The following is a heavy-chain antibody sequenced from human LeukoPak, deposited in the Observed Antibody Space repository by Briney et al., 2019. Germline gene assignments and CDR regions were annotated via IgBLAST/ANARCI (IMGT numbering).Heavy chain of an antibody. J-gene: IGHJ6*02. CDR3: AKERVTQDYYYGMDV. Sequence: PGGSLRLFCAASGFTFSSYGMHWVRQAPGKGLEWVAVISYDGSNKYYADSVKGRFTISRDNSKNTLYLQMNSLRAEDTAVYYCAKERVTQDYYYGMDVWGQGTTVTVSS. CDR2: ISYDGSNK. D-gene: IGHD3-10*01. CDR1: GFTFSSYG. V-gene: IGHV3-30*18.